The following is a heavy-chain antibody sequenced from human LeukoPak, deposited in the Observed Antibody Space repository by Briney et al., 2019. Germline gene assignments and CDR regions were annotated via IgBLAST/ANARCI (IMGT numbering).Heavy chain of an antibody. J-gene: IGHJ6*02. CDR1: GFTFSSYA. D-gene: IGHD1-26*01. CDR2: ISYDGSNK. CDR3: ARGKWELPSRYYYYYGMDV. V-gene: IGHV3-30-3*01. Sequence: PGGSLRLSCAASGFTFSSYAMHWVCQAPGKGLEWVAVISYDGSNKYYADSVKGRFTISRDNSKNTLYLQMNSLRAEDTAVYYCARGKWELPSRYYYYYGMDVWGQGTTVTVSS.